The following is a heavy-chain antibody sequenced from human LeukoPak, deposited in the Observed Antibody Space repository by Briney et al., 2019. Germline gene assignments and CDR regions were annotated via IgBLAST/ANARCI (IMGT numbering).Heavy chain of an antibody. V-gene: IGHV3-21*01. Sequence: GGSLRLSCAASGFTFSSYSMNWVRQAPGKGLEWVSSISSSSSYIYYADSVKGRFTISRDNAKNSLYLQMNSLRAEDTAVYYCARLGYCSGGSCFTYYYYYYMDVWGKGTTVTVSS. CDR2: ISSSSSYI. D-gene: IGHD2-15*01. CDR3: ARLGYCSGGSCFTYYYYYYMDV. CDR1: GFTFSSYS. J-gene: IGHJ6*03.